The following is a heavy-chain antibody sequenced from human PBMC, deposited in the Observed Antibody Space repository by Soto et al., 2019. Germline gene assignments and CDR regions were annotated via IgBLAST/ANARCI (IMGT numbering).Heavy chain of an antibody. CDR3: ARGTNVDSAYRWFDS. D-gene: IGHD3-16*01. V-gene: IGHV3-7*01. J-gene: IGHJ5*01. Sequence: PGGSLRLSCTASGFTFSDYWMSWVRQAPGKGLEWVAIIKQDEGDKYYVDSVKGRFTISRDNAENSLYLQMNSLRAEDTAVYYCARGTNVDSAYRWFDSWGQGTMVTVYS. CDR1: GFTFSDYW. CDR2: IKQDEGDK.